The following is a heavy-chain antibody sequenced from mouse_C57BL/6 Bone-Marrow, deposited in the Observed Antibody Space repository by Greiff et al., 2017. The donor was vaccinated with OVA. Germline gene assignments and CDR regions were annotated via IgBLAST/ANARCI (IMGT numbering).Heavy chain of an antibody. Sequence: VQLQQSGPGLVQPSQSLSITCTASGFSLTMYCVHWVRQSPGKGLEWLGVIWSGGSTDYTAAFISRLSFSKDNSKSYVFSKMNCLQADDAAIYYCARLLDYWGQGISVTVSS. CDR2: IWSGGST. V-gene: IGHV2-2*01. CDR1: GFSLTMYC. CDR3: ARLLDY. J-gene: IGHJ4*01.